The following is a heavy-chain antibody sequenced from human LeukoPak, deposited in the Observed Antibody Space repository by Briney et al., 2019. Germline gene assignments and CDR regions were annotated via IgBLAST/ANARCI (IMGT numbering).Heavy chain of an antibody. V-gene: IGHV3-21*01. CDR2: ISSSSSYI. D-gene: IGHD4-11*01. J-gene: IGHJ4*02. CDR1: GFTFSSYS. Sequence: GGFLRLSCAASGFTFSSYSMNWVCQAPGKGLEWVSSISSSSSYIYYADSVKGRFTISRDNAKNSLYLQMNSLRAEDTAVYYCARDLPTVTVFDYWGQGTLVTVSS. CDR3: ARDLPTVTVFDY.